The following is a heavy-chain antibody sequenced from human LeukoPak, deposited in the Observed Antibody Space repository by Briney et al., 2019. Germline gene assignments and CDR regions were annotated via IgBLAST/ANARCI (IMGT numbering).Heavy chain of an antibody. J-gene: IGHJ4*02. CDR3: ARTRGYSSSPIRTPCFDY. CDR1: GFTVSSNY. CDR2: IYSGGST. Sequence: GGSLRLSCAASGFTVSSNYMSWVRQAPGKGLEWVSVIYSGGSTYYADSVKGRFTISRDNAKNSLYLQMNSLRAEDTAVYYCARTRGYSSSPIRTPCFDYWGQGTLVTVSS. V-gene: IGHV3-53*01. D-gene: IGHD6-6*01.